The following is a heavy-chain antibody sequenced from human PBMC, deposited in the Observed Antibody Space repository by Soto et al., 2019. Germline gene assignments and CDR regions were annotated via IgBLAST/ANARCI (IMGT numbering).Heavy chain of an antibody. CDR3: ASVVVGATRQTGSDH. V-gene: IGHV4-39*01. J-gene: IGHJ4*02. Sequence: SETLSLTCTVSHGSITSGDYFWAWIRQPPGKGLEFIGSVHSSGGTYYSPSLKSRASISIDKSKNQFSLKLTSVNAGDTAVYFCASVVVGATRQTGSDHWGQGTLVTVSP. CDR2: VHSSGGT. CDR1: HGSITSGDYF. D-gene: IGHD2-15*01.